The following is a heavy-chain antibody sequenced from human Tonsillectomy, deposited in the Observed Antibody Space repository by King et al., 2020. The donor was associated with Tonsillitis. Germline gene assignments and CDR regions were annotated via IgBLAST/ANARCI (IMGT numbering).Heavy chain of an antibody. J-gene: IGHJ4*02. V-gene: IGHV3-23*04. CDR3: AKDKLTLWYIDA. CDR2: ISGKTGYT. Sequence: VQLVESGGGLEQPGGSLRLSCAASGFTFSSSAMNWVRQAPGKGLEWVSAISGKTGYTYYPDSVKGRCTLSRDNSQNTLYLQMNSLRAEYTAVYYCAKDKLTLWYIDAWGQGTLVTVSS. CDR1: GFTFSSSA. D-gene: IGHD4-23*01.